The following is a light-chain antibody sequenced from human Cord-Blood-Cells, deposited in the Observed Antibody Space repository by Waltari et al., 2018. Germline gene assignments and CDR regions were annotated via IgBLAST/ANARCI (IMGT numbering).Light chain of an antibody. CDR3: SSYTSSSALVV. V-gene: IGLV2-14*01. Sequence: QSALTQPASVSGSHGQSITISCTGTSSDVGGYNYVSWYQPHPGKAPNLMIYDVSNRPSGVSNRFSGSKSGNTASLTISGLQAEDEADYYCSSYTSSSALVVFGGGTKLTVL. CDR2: DVS. J-gene: IGLJ2*01. CDR1: SSDVGGYNY.